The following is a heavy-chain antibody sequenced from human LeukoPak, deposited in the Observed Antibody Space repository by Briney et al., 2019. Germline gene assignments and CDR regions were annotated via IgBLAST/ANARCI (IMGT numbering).Heavy chain of an antibody. J-gene: IGHJ6*03. V-gene: IGHV4-30-2*01. Sequence: SQTLSLTCTVSGGSISSGGYYWSWIRQPPGKGLEWIGYIYHSGSTYYNPSLKSRVTISVDRSKNQFSLKLSSVTAADTAVYYCAVGDYYYMDVWGKGTTVTVSS. CDR3: AVGDYYYMDV. CDR2: IYHSGST. CDR1: GGSISSGGYY.